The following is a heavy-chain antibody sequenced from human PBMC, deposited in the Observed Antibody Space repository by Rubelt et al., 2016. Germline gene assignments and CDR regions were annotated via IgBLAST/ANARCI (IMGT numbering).Heavy chain of an antibody. CDR1: GGSFSGYY. CDR3: ARGWVSSYQFYYYYGMDV. V-gene: IGHV4-34*01. J-gene: IGHJ6*02. Sequence: LEEPSETLSLTCAVYGGSFSGYYWSWIRQPPGKGLEWIGEINHSGGISYNPSLKSRVTISVDTSKNQISLKVRSVTAADTAVYYCARGWVSSYQFYYYYGMDVWARGTTVTVSS. CDR2: INHSGGI. D-gene: IGHD6-13*01.